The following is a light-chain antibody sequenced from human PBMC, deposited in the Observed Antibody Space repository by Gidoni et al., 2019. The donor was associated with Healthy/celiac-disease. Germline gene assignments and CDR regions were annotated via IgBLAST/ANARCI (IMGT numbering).Light chain of an antibody. V-gene: IGKV1-5*03. CDR3: QQYNRVPLT. CDR2: KAS. Sequence: DVQMTQSPSTLSASVGDGVTVTCRASQNISTWLAWFQQKPGKAPKLLIYKASSLESGVPSRFSGSGSGTEFTLTISSLQPDDFASYYCQQYNRVPLTFXGXTTVEMK. J-gene: IGKJ4*01. CDR1: QNISTW.